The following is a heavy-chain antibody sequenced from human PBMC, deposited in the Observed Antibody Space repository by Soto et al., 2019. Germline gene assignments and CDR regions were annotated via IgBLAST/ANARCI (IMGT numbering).Heavy chain of an antibody. Sequence: QVQLVESGGGVVQPGRSLRLSCAASGFTFSSYGMHWVRQAPGKGLEWVAVISYDGSNKYYADSVKGRFTISRDNSKNTLYLQMNSLRAEDTAVYYCAKEGRVYGGNSWGPLNYWGQGTLVTVSS. D-gene: IGHD2-21*02. J-gene: IGHJ4*02. CDR1: GFTFSSYG. CDR3: AKEGRVYGGNSWGPLNY. CDR2: ISYDGSNK. V-gene: IGHV3-30*18.